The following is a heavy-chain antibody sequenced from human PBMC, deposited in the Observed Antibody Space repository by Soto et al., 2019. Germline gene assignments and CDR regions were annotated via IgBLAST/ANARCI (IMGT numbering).Heavy chain of an antibody. CDR1: GFTFSSYA. CDR2: ISGSGGST. D-gene: IGHD6-19*01. Sequence: EVQLLESGGGLVQPGGSLRLSCAASGFTFSSYALSWVRQAPGKGLEWVSAISGSGGSTYYADSVKGRFTISRDNSKNTLYLQMNSLRAEDTDVYYCAKGVAVAGTGAEYFQHWGQGTLVTVSS. V-gene: IGHV3-23*01. CDR3: AKGVAVAGTGAEYFQH. J-gene: IGHJ1*01.